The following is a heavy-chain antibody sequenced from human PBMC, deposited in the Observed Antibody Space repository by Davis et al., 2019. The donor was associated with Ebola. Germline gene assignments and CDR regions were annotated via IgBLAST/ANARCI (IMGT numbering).Heavy chain of an antibody. J-gene: IGHJ4*02. CDR2: INTNTGNP. CDR3: ARGPKYYYGSGSYYMKY. D-gene: IGHD3-10*01. V-gene: IGHV7-4-1*02. CDR1: GYTFTGYD. Sequence: AASVKVSCKASGYTFTGYDINWVRQATGQGLEWMGWINTNTGNPTYAQGFTGRFVFSLDTSVSTAYLQISSLKAEDTAVYYCARGPKYYYGSGSYYMKYWGQGTLVTVSS.